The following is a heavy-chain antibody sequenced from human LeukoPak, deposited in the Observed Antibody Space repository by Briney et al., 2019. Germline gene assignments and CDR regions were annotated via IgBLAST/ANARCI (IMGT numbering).Heavy chain of an antibody. CDR1: GFTFADYA. CDR2: ISWNSGSI. CDR3: AKEGSRDGYNYYFDY. V-gene: IGHV3-9*03. Sequence: GGSLRLSCAASGFTFADYAMHWVRQAPGKGLEWVSGISWNSGSIGYADSVKGRFTISRDNAKNSLYLQMNSLRAEDMALYYCAKEGSRDGYNYYFDYWGQGTLVTVSS. D-gene: IGHD5-24*01. J-gene: IGHJ4*02.